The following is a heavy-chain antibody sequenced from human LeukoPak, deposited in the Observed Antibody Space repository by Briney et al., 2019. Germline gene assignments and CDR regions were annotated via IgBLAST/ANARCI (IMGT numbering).Heavy chain of an antibody. CDR3: ARVTMVFAFDI. CDR1: GYSISSGYY. V-gene: IGHV4-61*02. CDR2: IYTSGST. D-gene: IGHD4/OR15-4a*01. Sequence: SETLSLTCTVSGYSISSGYYWGWIRQPAGKGLEWIGRIYTSGSTNYNPSLKSRVTISVDTSKNQFSLKLSSVTAADTAVYYCARVTMVFAFDIWGQGTMVTVSS. J-gene: IGHJ3*02.